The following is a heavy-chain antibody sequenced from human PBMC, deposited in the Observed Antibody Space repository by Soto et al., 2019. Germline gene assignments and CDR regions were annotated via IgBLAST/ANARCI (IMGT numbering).Heavy chain of an antibody. CDR2: IKYDGSST. V-gene: IGHV3-74*01. CDR3: ATSDYGINSFDY. J-gene: IGHJ4*02. Sequence: PVGSLRLSCVASGFTFTNYWMHWVRQAPGRGLVWVSRIKYDGSSTTYAASVQGRFTISRDNAKSTLYLQMNNLRAEDTAVYFCATSDYGINSFDYWGQGTLVTVSS. D-gene: IGHD3-10*01. CDR1: GFTFTNYW.